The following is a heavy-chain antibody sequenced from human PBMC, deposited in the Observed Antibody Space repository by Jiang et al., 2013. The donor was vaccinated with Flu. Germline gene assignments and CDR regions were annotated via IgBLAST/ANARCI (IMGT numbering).Heavy chain of an antibody. CDR1: GGSFSGYY. V-gene: IGHV4-34*01. D-gene: IGHD3-22*01. CDR2: INHSGST. CDR3: ARRASPSSRSSGYFHRRWFDP. Sequence: LLKPSETLSLTCAVYGGSFSGYYWSWIRQPPGKGLEWIGEINHSGSTNYNPSLKSRVTISVDTSKNQFSLKLSSVTAADTAVYYCARRASPSSRSSGYFHRRWFDPWGQGTLVTVSS. J-gene: IGHJ5*02.